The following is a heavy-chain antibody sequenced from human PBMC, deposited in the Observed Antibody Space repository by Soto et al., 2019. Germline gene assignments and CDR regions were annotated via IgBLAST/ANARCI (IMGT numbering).Heavy chain of an antibody. Sequence: GPTLVNPTQTLTLTCTFSGFSLSTSGMCVSWIRQPPGKALEWLALIDWDDDKYYSTSLKTRLTISKDTSKNQVVLTMTNMDPVDTATYYCARLVVPAAMGYYYYYGMDVWGQGTTVTVSS. CDR1: GFSLSTSGMC. D-gene: IGHD2-2*01. CDR3: ARLVVPAAMGYYYYYGMDV. J-gene: IGHJ6*02. CDR2: IDWDDDK. V-gene: IGHV2-70*01.